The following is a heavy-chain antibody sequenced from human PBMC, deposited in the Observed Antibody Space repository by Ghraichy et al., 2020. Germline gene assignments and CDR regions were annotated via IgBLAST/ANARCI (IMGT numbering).Heavy chain of an antibody. J-gene: IGHJ6*02. Sequence: ASVKVSCKASGYTFTSYDINWVRQATGQGLEWMGWMNPNSGNTGYAQKFQGRVTMTRNTSISTAYMELSSLRSEDTAVYYCARVYDILTGYPYYYGMDVWGQGTTVTVSS. CDR2: MNPNSGNT. D-gene: IGHD3-9*01. CDR1: GYTFTSYD. V-gene: IGHV1-8*01. CDR3: ARVYDILTGYPYYYGMDV.